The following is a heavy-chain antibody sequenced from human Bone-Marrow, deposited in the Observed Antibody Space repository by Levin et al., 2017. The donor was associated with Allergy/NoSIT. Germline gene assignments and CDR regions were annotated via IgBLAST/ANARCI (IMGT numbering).Heavy chain of an antibody. V-gene: IGHV3-23*01. CDR2: LSDNGGNT. CDR1: GVTFSNYA. CDR3: ANSWAYCGKDCYTYNFDS. D-gene: IGHD2-21*02. J-gene: IGHJ4*02. Sequence: GESLKISCAASGVTFSNYAMSWVRQAPGKGLEWVSALSDNGGNTYYANSVKGRFTISRDNSQKILYLQMNNLRVEDTALYYCANSWAYCGKDCYTYNFDSWGQGTLVTVSS.